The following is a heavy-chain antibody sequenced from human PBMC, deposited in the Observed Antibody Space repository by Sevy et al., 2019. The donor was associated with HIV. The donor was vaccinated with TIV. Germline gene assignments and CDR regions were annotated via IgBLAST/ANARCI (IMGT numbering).Heavy chain of an antibody. CDR3: TARNFDF. Sequence: GGSLRVSCAASGLTLSYAWMNWVRQAPGKGLEWVGHIKSESDGGTTDFATPVKGRFIISRDDSKNTLYLQMNSLKTGDTALYYCTARNFDFWGRGTLVTVSS. V-gene: IGHV3-15*07. CDR1: GLTLSYAW. J-gene: IGHJ4*02. CDR2: IKSESDGGTT.